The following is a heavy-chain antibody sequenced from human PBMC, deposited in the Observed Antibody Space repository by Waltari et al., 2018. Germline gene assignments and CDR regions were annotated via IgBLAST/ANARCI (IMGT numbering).Heavy chain of an antibody. V-gene: IGHV1-2*02. J-gene: IGHJ4*02. CDR2: INPNSGGT. CDR3: ARDLGSYDIRLGGDY. Sequence: QVQLVQSGAEVKKPGASVTVSCKASGYTFTGYYMHWVRQAPGQGLEWMGWINPNSGGTNYAQKFQGRVTMTRDTSISTAYMELSRLRSDDTAVYYCARDLGSYDIRLGGDYWGQGTLVTVSS. D-gene: IGHD3-22*01. CDR1: GYTFTGYY.